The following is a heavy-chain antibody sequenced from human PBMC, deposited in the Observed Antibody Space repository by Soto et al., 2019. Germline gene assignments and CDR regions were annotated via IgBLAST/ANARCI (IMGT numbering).Heavy chain of an antibody. J-gene: IGHJ2*01. Sequence: QVQLVQSGAEVKKPGSSVKVSCKASGGTFSSYAISWVRQAPGQGLEWMGGIIPIFGTANYAQKFQGRVTITAAATSSTAYMELSSLRSEDTAGYYCARRDPIAEEWYFDLWGRGTLVTVSS. CDR3: ARRDPIAEEWYFDL. V-gene: IGHV1-69*12. CDR2: IIPIFGTA. CDR1: GGTFSSYA. D-gene: IGHD6-13*01.